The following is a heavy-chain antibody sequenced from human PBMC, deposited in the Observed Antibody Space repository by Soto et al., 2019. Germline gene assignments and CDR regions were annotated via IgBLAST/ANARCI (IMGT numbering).Heavy chain of an antibody. D-gene: IGHD3-9*01. J-gene: IGHJ5*02. CDR1: GFSFSNYA. V-gene: IGHV3-23*01. CDR3: TTDYDILTGYYSGP. CDR2: ISSSGGTT. Sequence: GGSLRLSCAASGFSFSNYAMTWVRQTPGKGLEWVSTISSSGGTTYYADSVKGRFTISRDDSKNTLYLQMNSLKTEDTAVYYCTTDYDILTGYYSGPWGQGTLVTVSS.